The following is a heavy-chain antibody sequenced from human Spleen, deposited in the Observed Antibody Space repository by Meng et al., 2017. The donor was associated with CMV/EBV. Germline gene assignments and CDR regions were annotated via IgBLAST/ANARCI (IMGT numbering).Heavy chain of an antibody. V-gene: IGHV4-59*08. CDR3: ARGYYDSSGYGYWYLDL. CDR2: IYYSGST. Sequence: QVQLKVSGPGLVKPSETLSLPCTVSGGSISSYYWSWIRQPPGKGLEWIGYIYYSGSTYYNPSLKSRVTISVDTSKNQFSLKLSSVTAADTAVYYCARGYYDSSGYGYWYLDLWGRGTLVTVSS. D-gene: IGHD3-22*01. J-gene: IGHJ2*01. CDR1: GGSISSYY.